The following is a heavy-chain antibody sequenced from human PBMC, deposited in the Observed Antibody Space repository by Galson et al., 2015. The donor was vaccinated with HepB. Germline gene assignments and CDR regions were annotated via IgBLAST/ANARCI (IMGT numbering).Heavy chain of an antibody. D-gene: IGHD1-26*01. Sequence: SLRLSCAASGFTFSDYGMHWVRQAPGKGLEWVAFVRYDGSNKYYADSVKGRFTISRDNSKNTLYLQMNSLRPEDTAVYYCAKDQVGPTNLPDHWGRGTLVTVSS. CDR3: AKDQVGPTNLPDH. CDR1: GFTFSDYG. J-gene: IGHJ4*02. CDR2: VRYDGSNK. V-gene: IGHV3-30*02.